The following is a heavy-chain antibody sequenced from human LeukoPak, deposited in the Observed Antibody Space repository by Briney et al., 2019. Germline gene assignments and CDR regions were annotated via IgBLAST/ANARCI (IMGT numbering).Heavy chain of an antibody. J-gene: IGHJ6*02. CDR1: GXSFSTHC. CDR2: IYPGDSDT. D-gene: IGHD2-2*01. V-gene: IGHV5-51*01. CDR3: ARLGYCSSRSCYYGMDV. Sequence: GESLKISSKGSGXSFSTHCIGWVRQMPGKGLEWMAIIYPGDSDTRYSPSFQGQVTISADKSISTAYLQWSSLKASDTAMYYCARLGYCSSRSCYYGMDVWGQGTTVTVSS.